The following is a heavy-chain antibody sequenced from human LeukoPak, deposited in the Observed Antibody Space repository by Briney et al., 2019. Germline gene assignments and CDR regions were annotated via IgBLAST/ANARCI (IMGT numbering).Heavy chain of an antibody. CDR3: ARVPDYYDSSGYFDY. J-gene: IGHJ4*02. Sequence: GESLKISCKGSGYSFTSYWIGWVRQMPGKGLEWMGIIYPGDSDTRYSPSFQGQVTVSADKSISTAYLQWSSLKASDTAMYYCARVPDYYDSSGYFDYWAQGTLVTVSS. D-gene: IGHD3-22*01. CDR1: GYSFTSYW. V-gene: IGHV5-51*01. CDR2: IYPGDSDT.